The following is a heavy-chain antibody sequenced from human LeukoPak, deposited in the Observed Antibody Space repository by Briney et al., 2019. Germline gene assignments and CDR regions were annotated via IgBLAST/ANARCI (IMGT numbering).Heavy chain of an antibody. D-gene: IGHD3-10*01. Sequence: KTSETLSLTCAVSGCSISSYYWNWIRQPPGKGLEWIGYIYYSGSTNYNPSLKSRVTISIDTSKNQLSLQLTSVTAADTAVYYCATEVRGLVPYYFDFWGQGTLVTVSS. CDR2: IYYSGST. CDR1: GCSISSYY. CDR3: ATEVRGLVPYYFDF. J-gene: IGHJ4*02. V-gene: IGHV4-59*01.